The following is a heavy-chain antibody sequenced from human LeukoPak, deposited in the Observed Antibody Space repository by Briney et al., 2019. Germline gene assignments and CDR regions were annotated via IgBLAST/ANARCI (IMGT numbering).Heavy chain of an antibody. V-gene: IGHV3-30*02. CDR3: AKDHVGYSSSSPLDY. D-gene: IGHD6-6*01. CDR1: GFTFSSYA. Sequence: PGGSLRLSCAASGFTFSSYAMHWVRQAPGKGLEWVAFIRYDGSNKYYADSVKGRFTISRDNSKNTLYLQMNSLRAEDTAVYYCAKDHVGYSSSSPLDYWGQGTLVTVSS. CDR2: IRYDGSNK. J-gene: IGHJ4*02.